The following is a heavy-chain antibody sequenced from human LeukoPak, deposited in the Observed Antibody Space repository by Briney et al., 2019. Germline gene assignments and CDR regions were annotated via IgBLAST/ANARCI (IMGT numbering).Heavy chain of an antibody. D-gene: IGHD6-25*01. V-gene: IGHV3-53*01. J-gene: IGHJ2*01. CDR3: ARGRPNWYFDL. Sequence: GGSLRLFCAASGFTVRSNYMSWVRQAPGKGLEWVSVIYSDGSTSHADSVKGRFTVSRDISKNPLYLQIKSLRADDTAMYYCARGRPNWYFDLWGRGTLVTVSS. CDR1: GFTVRSNY. CDR2: IYSDGST.